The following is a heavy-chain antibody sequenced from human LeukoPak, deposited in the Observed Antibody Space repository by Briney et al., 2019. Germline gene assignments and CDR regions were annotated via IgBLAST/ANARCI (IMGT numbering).Heavy chain of an antibody. CDR3: ARNDYSNYVGYWYLDL. Sequence: GASVKVSCKASGYTFTDYYMHWIRQAPGQGLEWMGWINPNSGGTNYAQKFQARVTMTRDTSISTAYMELSRLRSDDTAVYYCARNDYSNYVGYWYLDLWGRGTLVTVSS. D-gene: IGHD4-11*01. CDR1: GYTFTDYY. V-gene: IGHV1-2*02. J-gene: IGHJ2*01. CDR2: INPNSGGT.